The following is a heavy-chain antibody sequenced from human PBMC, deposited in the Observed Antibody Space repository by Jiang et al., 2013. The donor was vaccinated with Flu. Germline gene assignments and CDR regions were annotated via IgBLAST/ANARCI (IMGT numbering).Heavy chain of an antibody. D-gene: IGHD5-24*01. CDR1: GGTFSSYA. V-gene: IGHV1-69*06. J-gene: IGHJ4*02. CDR3: KTSRDGYNSGEDFDS. Sequence: GAEVKKPGSSVKVSCKASGGTFSSYAISWVQQAPGRGLEWMGLIIPVFGRTSYAQRFQGRVTIIADRSTSTAYMELSSLRYEDTAVYYCKTSRDGYNSGEDFDSWGQGTLVTVSS. CDR2: IIPVFGRT.